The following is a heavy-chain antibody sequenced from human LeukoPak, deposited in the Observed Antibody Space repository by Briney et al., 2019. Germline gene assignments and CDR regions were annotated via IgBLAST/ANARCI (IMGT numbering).Heavy chain of an antibody. CDR1: GFTFSSYG. CDR2: ISYDGSNK. J-gene: IGHJ4*02. D-gene: IGHD2-2*01. V-gene: IGHV3-30*18. Sequence: GGSLRPSCAASGFTFSSYGMHWVRQAPGKGLEWVEFISYDGSNKYYADSVKGRFTISRDNSKNTLYLQMNSLRAEDTAVYYCAKEGYCSSTSCSPDYWGQGTLVTVSS. CDR3: AKEGYCSSTSCSPDY.